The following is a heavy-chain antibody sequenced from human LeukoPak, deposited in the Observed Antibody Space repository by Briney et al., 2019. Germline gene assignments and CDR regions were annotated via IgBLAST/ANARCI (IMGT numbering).Heavy chain of an antibody. J-gene: IGHJ4*02. CDR1: VFSFNDAC. V-gene: IGHV3-15*01. CDR3: TTDHMNYYDSISDSFFDY. CDR2: IKSKTDGGTT. Sequence: PGGSLRLSCAASVFSFNDACMSCVRQSPGTGLECVGRIKSKTDGGTTDYAARVKGRFTISRDDSNNTLYLQMNSLKTEDTAVYYCTTDHMNYYDSISDSFFDYWGQGTLVTVSS. D-gene: IGHD3-22*01.